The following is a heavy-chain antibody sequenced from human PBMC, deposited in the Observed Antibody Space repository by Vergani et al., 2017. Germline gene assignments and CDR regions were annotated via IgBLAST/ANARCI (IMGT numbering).Heavy chain of an antibody. Sequence: EVQLLESGGDLVQPGGSLRLSRAASGFSFTTYAMSWVRRAAGKGLEWVSTINTNGDYTRYGDYVKGRFTISRENSKSTLYLQMKSLRDEDAAIYYCARATAVVRGDIDYWGQGTLVTVSS. CDR1: GFSFTTYA. V-gene: IGHV3-23*01. CDR2: INTNGDYT. D-gene: IGHD4-23*01. CDR3: ARATAVVRGDIDY. J-gene: IGHJ4*02.